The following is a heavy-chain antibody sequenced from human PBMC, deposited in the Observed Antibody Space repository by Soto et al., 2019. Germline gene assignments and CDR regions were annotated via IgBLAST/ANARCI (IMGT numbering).Heavy chain of an antibody. J-gene: IGHJ4*02. CDR2: SNTHNDDQ. Sequence: QVQLVQSGAELKKTGASVKVSCKASGYTFATFGVSWVRQAPGQGLEWMGWSNTHNDDQNYAQQFQGRVTLTADTSTNTAYMELRSLTSDDTAVYYCAREYCDSSGCYGPDYWGQGTLVTVSS. D-gene: IGHD3-22*01. V-gene: IGHV1-18*01. CDR1: GYTFATFG. CDR3: AREYCDSSGCYGPDY.